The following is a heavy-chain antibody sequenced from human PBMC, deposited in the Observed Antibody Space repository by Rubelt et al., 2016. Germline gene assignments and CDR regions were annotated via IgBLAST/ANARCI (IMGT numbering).Heavy chain of an antibody. Sequence: QLQLQESGPGLVKPSETLSLTCPVSDGSISSSSYYWGWIRQPPGKGLEWIGSICYSGSTYYNPSLKSRVTISVATSKNQFSLKLSSVTAADTAVYYCASVQVVPAAIGDDAFDIWGQGTMVTVSS. CDR3: ASVQVVPAAIGDDAFDI. J-gene: IGHJ3*02. D-gene: IGHD2-2*01. CDR1: DGSISSSSYY. V-gene: IGHV4-39*01. CDR2: ICYSGST.